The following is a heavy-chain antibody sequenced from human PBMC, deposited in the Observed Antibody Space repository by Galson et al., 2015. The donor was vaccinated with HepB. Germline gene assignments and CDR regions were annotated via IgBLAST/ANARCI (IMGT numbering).Heavy chain of an antibody. CDR3: ARALFRTPTAAGMVSGAY. CDR1: GYSISRGYF. Sequence: SETLSLTCTVSGYSISRGYFWGWIRQTPGKGLEWIASMYHGGSTYYNPSLQGRVTMTTDTSTSTAYMELRSLRSDDTAVYYCARALFRTPTAAGMVSGAYWGQGTLVTVSS. CDR2: MYHGGST. D-gene: IGHD6-13*01. V-gene: IGHV4-38-2*02. J-gene: IGHJ4*02.